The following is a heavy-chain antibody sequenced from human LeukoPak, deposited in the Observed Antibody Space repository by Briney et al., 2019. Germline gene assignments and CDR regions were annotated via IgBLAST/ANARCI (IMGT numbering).Heavy chain of an antibody. CDR3: ARDPMVRGVHADFDY. Sequence: SVKVSCKASGGTFSSYTISWVRQAPGQGLEWMGRIIPILGIANYAQKFQGRVTITADKSTSTAYMELSSLRSEDTAVYYCARDPMVRGVHADFDYWGQGTLVTVSS. V-gene: IGHV1-69*04. CDR1: GGTFSSYT. D-gene: IGHD3-10*01. J-gene: IGHJ4*02. CDR2: IIPILGIA.